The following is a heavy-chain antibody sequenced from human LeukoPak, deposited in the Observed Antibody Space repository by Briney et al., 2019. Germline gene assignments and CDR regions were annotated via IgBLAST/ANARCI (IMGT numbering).Heavy chain of an antibody. V-gene: IGHV3-21*01. Sequence: GGSLRLSCAASGFTFSSYSMNWVRQAPGKGLEGVSSINKSSSYIYYADSVEGRFTISRHNPKNSLYLQINNQRAEDTAVYYCASAVAGTFDYWGQGTLVTVSS. CDR2: INKSSSYI. D-gene: IGHD6-19*01. CDR3: ASAVAGTFDY. CDR1: GFTFSSYS. J-gene: IGHJ4*02.